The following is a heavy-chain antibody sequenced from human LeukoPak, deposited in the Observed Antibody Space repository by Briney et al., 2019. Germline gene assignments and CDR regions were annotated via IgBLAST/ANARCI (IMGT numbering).Heavy chain of an antibody. CDR3: ARSITIFGLVNFADY. V-gene: IGHV4-39*01. J-gene: IGHJ4*02. D-gene: IGHD3-3*01. CDR2: IYYSGGT. Sequence: SETLSLTCTVSGGAISSSIYYWGWIRQPPGKGLEWIGGIYYSGGTYYNPSLKSRVSISVDTSKNQFSLKLSSVTAADTAVYYCARSITIFGLVNFADYWGQGTLVTVSS. CDR1: GGAISSSIYY.